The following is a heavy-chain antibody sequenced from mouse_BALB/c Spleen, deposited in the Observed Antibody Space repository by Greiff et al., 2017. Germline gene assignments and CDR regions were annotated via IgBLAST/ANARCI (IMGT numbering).Heavy chain of an antibody. CDR1: GYSFTGYY. Sequence: VQLQQSGPELVKPGASVKISCKASGYSFTGYYMHWVKQSHVKSLEWIGRINPYNGATSYNQNFKDKASLTVDKSSSTAYMELHSLTSEDSAVYYCARSGRYGYFDYWGQGTTLTVSS. CDR3: ARSGRYGYFDY. D-gene: IGHD2-14*01. V-gene: IGHV1-31*01. J-gene: IGHJ2*01. CDR2: INPYNGAT.